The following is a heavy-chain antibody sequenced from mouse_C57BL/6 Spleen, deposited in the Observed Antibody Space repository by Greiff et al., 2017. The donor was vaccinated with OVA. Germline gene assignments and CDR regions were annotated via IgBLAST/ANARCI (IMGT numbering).Heavy chain of an antibody. CDR1: GYTFTDYE. D-gene: IGHD1-1*01. V-gene: IGHV1-15*01. CDR3: TPLYYYGSSYVAY. J-gene: IGHJ3*01. Sequence: QVQLKESGAELVRPGASVTLSCKASGYTFTDYEMYWVKQTPVHGLEWIGAIDPETGGTAYNQKFKGQVILTADKSSNTDYLALRSLTSEDSAVYYYTPLYYYGSSYVAYWGQGTLVTVSA. CDR2: IDPETGGT.